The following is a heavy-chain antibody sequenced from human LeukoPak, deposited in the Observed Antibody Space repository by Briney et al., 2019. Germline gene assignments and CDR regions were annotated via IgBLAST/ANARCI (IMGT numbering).Heavy chain of an antibody. CDR3: ARGLGVGADRALVY. J-gene: IGHJ4*02. D-gene: IGHD1-26*01. V-gene: IGHV4-4*07. CDR1: GDSINNYY. CDR2: IFNSGST. Sequence: PSETLSLTCTVSGDSINNYYWSWIRQPAGKGLEWIGRIFNSGSTDYNPSLKSRVTMSVDTSKNQFSVKVNSVTAADTAVYYCARGLGVGADRALVYWGQGTLVTVSS.